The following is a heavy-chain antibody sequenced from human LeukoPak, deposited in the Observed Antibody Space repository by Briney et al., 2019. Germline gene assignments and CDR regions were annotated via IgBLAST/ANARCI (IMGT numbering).Heavy chain of an antibody. CDR1: GFTFNRNA. CDR3: VRRGDASGGWGDHDF. J-gene: IGHJ4*02. Sequence: GGSLRLSCAASGFTFNRNAISWVRQAPGKGLEWISTIGGSGDKTFYADSVKGRFTISRDNSKNMVHLQMNSLTGEDTALYYCVRRGDASGGWGDHDFWGQGALVTVSS. V-gene: IGHV3-23*01. CDR2: IGGSGDKT. D-gene: IGHD6-19*01.